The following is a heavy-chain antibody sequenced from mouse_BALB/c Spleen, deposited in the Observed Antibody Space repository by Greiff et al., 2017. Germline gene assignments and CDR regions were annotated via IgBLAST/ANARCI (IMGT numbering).Heavy chain of an antibody. V-gene: IGHV2-2*02. D-gene: IGHD2-3*01. Sequence: QVQLQQSGPGLVQPSQSLSITCTVSGFSLTSYGVHWVRQSPGKGLEWLGVIWSGGSTDYNAAFISRLSISKDNSKSQVFFKMNSLQANDTAIYYCSRNIYDGYCDYFDYWGQGTTLTVSS. CDR3: SRNIYDGYCDYFDY. CDR2: IWSGGST. J-gene: IGHJ2*01. CDR1: GFSLTSYG.